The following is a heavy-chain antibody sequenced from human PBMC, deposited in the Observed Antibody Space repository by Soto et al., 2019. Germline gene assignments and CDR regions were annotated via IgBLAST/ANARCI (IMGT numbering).Heavy chain of an antibody. CDR1: GYTFTSYD. D-gene: IGHD6-13*01. V-gene: IGHV1-8*01. Sequence: ASVKVSCKASGYTFTSYDINWVRQATGQGLEWMGWMNPNSGNTGYAQKFQGRVTMTRNTSISTAYMELSSPRSEDTAVYYCARGRNDWGYSSSWYGGVYYFDYWGQGTLVTVSS. CDR2: MNPNSGNT. CDR3: ARGRNDWGYSSSWYGGVYYFDY. J-gene: IGHJ4*02.